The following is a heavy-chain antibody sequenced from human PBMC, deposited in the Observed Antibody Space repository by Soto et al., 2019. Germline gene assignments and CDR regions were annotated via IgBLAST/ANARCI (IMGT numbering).Heavy chain of an antibody. CDR1: GYTFTSYA. CDR2: INAGNGNT. CDR3: ARSIVVVTSFDY. V-gene: IGHV1-3*01. J-gene: IGHJ4*02. Sequence: ASVKVSCKASGYTFTSYAMHWVRQAPGQRLEWMGWINAGNGNTKYSQKFQGRVTITRDTSASTAYMALSSLRSEDTAVYCCARSIVVVTSFDYWGQGTLVTVSS. D-gene: IGHD3-22*01.